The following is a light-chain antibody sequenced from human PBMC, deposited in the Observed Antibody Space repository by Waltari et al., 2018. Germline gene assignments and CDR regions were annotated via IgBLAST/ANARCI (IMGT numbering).Light chain of an antibody. CDR1: RSISIN. Sequence: EVVMTQSPATLSVSPGGRATLSCRASRSISINLVWYQQRPGQAPRLLIYGASTRATDIRARFSGSGSGTEFTLTISSLQSEDAAVYYCQQFNDWPRTFGQGTKVEVK. V-gene: IGKV3-15*01. CDR2: GAS. CDR3: QQFNDWPRT. J-gene: IGKJ1*01.